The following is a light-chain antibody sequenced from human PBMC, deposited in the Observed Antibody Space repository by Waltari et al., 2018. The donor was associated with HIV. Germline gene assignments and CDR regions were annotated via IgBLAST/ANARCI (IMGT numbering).Light chain of an antibody. V-gene: IGLV1-44*01. CDR1: SPHSGRHG. J-gene: IGLJ3*02. CDR2: GDD. Sequence: SVLTPPPSASVTPGQSVTISCSGSSPHSGRHGCHWYHHVPRTAPKLLMYGDDQRPSGVPSRFSGSKSGTPASLAISGLQSEDEADYYCAAWDDSLSGWVFGGGTKVTVL. CDR3: AAWDDSLSGWV.